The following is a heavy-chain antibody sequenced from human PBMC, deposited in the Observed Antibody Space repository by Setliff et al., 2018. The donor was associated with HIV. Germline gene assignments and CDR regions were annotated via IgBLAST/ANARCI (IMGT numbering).Heavy chain of an antibody. CDR2: ISAYNGDT. CDR1: GYTFTSYG. D-gene: IGHD3-3*02. V-gene: IGHV1-18*01. Sequence: GASVKVSCKASGYTFTSYGISWVRQAPGQGLEWMGWISAYNGDTKYAQKVQGRVTLTTDTSSSTVYMELRSLRSDDTAVYYCARDAWVEFLGWTFYGMDVWGQGTTVTVSS. CDR3: ARDAWVEFLGWTFYGMDV. J-gene: IGHJ6*02.